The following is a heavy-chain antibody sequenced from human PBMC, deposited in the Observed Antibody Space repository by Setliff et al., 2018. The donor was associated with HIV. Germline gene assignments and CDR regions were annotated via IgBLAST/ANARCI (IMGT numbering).Heavy chain of an antibody. CDR1: GASISTYY. D-gene: IGHD3-3*01. V-gene: IGHV4-59*08. CDR2: IFYSGSI. J-gene: IGHJ4*02. CDR3: ARPSLGIGGGSMFNN. Sequence: SETLSLTCTVSGASISTYYWSWIRQPPGKGLEWIGYIFYSGSIYFNPSLRSRVAISVDTSHNQFSLRLRSVTAADTAVYYCARPSLGIGGGSMFNNWGQGTLVTVSS.